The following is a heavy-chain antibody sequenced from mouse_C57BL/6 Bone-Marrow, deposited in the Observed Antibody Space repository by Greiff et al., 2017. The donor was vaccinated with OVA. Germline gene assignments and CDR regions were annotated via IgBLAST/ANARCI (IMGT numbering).Heavy chain of an antibody. CDR3: ASHRWLLRGFAY. D-gene: IGHD2-3*01. V-gene: IGHV1-50*01. CDR2: IDPSDSYT. CDR1: GYTFTSYW. Sequence: QVQLQQPGAELVKPGASVQLSCKASGYTFTSYWMQWVKQWPGQGLEWIGEIDPSDSYTNHNPKFKGKATLTVDTSSSTAYMQRSSLTSEDSAVYYWASHRWLLRGFAYWGQGTLVTVSA. J-gene: IGHJ3*01.